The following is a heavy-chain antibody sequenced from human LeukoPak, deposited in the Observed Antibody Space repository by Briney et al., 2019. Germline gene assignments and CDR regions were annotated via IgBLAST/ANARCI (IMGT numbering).Heavy chain of an antibody. CDR2: INPNSGGT. CDR1: GYTFTGYY. V-gene: IGHV1-2*02. J-gene: IGHJ4*02. CDR3: ARDPPYSGYASYYFDY. D-gene: IGHD5-12*01. Sequence: ASVKVSCKASGYTFTGYYLHWVRQAPGQGLEWMGWINPNSGGTDYAQKFQGRVTMTRDTSISTSYMELSRLRSDDTAVYYCARDPPYSGYASYYFDYWGQGTLSPSPQ.